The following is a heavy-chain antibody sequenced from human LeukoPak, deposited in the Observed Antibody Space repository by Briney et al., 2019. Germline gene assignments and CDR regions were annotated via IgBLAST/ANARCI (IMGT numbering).Heavy chain of an antibody. D-gene: IGHD1-1*01. CDR2: IKQDGSEK. CDR3: ARDPGTDYYYGMDV. CDR1: GFTFSSYW. V-gene: IGHV3-7*01. J-gene: IGHJ6*02. Sequence: GGSLRLYCAASGFTFSSYWMSWVRQAPGKGLEWVANIKQDGSEKYYVDSVKGRFTISRDNAKNSLYLRMNSLRAEDTAVYYCARDPGTDYYYGMDVWGQGTTVTVSS.